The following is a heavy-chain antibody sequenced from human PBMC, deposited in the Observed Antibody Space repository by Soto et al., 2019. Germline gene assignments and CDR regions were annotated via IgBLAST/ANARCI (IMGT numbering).Heavy chain of an antibody. J-gene: IGHJ3*02. CDR3: AKGSYYDSSGYGYDVGAFDI. Sequence: GGSLRLSCAASGFTFSSYAMSWVRQAPGKGLEWVSAISGSGGSTYYADSVKGRFTISRDNSKNTLYLQMNSLRAEDTAVYYCAKGSYYDSSGYGYDVGAFDIWGQGTMVTVSS. CDR1: GFTFSSYA. CDR2: ISGSGGST. V-gene: IGHV3-23*01. D-gene: IGHD3-22*01.